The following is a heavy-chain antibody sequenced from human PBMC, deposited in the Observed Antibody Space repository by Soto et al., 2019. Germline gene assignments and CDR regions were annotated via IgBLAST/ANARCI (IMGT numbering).Heavy chain of an antibody. CDR3: ARASGTTVTTNFDY. D-gene: IGHD4-17*01. CDR1: GGSVSSDTHY. Sequence: SETLSLTCTVSGGSVSSDTHYWSCMRQPPGKRLEWIGFIYSSGGTNYNPSLKSRVTMSVDTSKNQFSLKLRSVIVADTAVYHCARASGTTVTTNFDYWGQGTLVTVSS. J-gene: IGHJ4*02. CDR2: IYSSGGT. V-gene: IGHV4-61*01.